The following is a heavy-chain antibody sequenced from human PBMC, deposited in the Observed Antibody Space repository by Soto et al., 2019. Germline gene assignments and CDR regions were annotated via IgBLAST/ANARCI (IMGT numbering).Heavy chain of an antibody. CDR3: ARDGYCTNGVCSSRNAFDI. CDR2: IYHSGST. D-gene: IGHD2-8*01. CDR1: GGSISSGGYS. Sequence: QLQLQESGSGLVKPSQTLSLTCAVSGGSISSGGYSWSWIRQPPGKGLEWIGYIYHSGSTYYNPSLKSRVTISVDRSKNQFSLKLSSVTAADTAVYYCARDGYCTNGVCSSRNAFDIWGQGTMVTVSS. J-gene: IGHJ3*02. V-gene: IGHV4-30-2*01.